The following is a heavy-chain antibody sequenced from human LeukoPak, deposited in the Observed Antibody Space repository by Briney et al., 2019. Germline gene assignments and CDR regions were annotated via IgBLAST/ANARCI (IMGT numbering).Heavy chain of an antibody. D-gene: IGHD6-13*01. CDR3: AKKSIMGDSSTWYYFDY. CDR1: GFTLSSHA. V-gene: IGHV3-23*01. J-gene: IGHJ4*02. CDR2: ISGSDGST. Sequence: HPGGSLRLSCAASGFTLSSHAMSWVPQAPGKGLEWVSGISGSDGSTYYADSVKGRFTISRDNSKNTLYPQMNSLRAEDRAVYYCAKKSIMGDSSTWYYFDYWGQGTLVTVSS.